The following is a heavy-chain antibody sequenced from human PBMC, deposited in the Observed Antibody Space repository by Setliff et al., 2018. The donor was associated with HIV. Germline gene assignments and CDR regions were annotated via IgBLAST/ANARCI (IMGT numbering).Heavy chain of an antibody. CDR2: IIHSGST. Sequence: SETLSLTCAVYGGSFSGYYWSWIRQPPGKGLEWIGEIIHSGSTNYNPSLKSRVTISVDKSKNQFSLTLTSVTAADTAVYYCARTRGRAPVSYYFDNWGQGRLVTVSS. D-gene: IGHD2-2*01. V-gene: IGHV4-34*12. J-gene: IGHJ4*02. CDR1: GGSFSGYY. CDR3: ARTRGRAPVSYYFDN.